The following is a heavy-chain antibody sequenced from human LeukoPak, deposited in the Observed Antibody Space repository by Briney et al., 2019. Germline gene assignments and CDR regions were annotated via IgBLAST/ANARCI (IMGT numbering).Heavy chain of an antibody. CDR3: ARGRSGSYRGNWFDP. D-gene: IGHD1-26*01. Sequence: GASVKVSCKASGYTFTGYYMHWVRQAPGQGLEWMGWINPNSGNTGYAQKFQGRVTITRNTSISTAYMELSSLRSEDTAVYYCARGRSGSYRGNWFDPWGQGTLVTVSS. J-gene: IGHJ5*02. CDR1: GYTFTGYY. CDR2: INPNSGNT. V-gene: IGHV1-8*03.